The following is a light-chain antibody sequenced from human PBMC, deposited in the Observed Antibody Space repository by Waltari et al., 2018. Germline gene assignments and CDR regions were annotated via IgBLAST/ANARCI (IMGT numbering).Light chain of an antibody. J-gene: IGLJ2*01. Sequence: QFVLTQPPSLSGAPGERVTLSCTGRSPNIGTGYDVHWYQQSPGTAPKPLIYTNTNRPSGVPDRFSGSKSGTSASLAITGLQPEDEAEYYCQSYDSSLSVVFGGGTKLTVL. CDR1: SPNIGTGYD. CDR3: QSYDSSLSVV. CDR2: TNT. V-gene: IGLV1-40*01.